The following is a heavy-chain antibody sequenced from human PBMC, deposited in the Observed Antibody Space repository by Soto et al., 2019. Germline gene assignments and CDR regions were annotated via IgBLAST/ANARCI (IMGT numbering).Heavy chain of an antibody. CDR1: GGSFSGYY. CDR3: ARGGNRFYFLLGYFDY. CDR2: INHSGST. D-gene: IGHD3-16*02. Sequence: SETLSLTCAVYGGSFSGYYWSWIRQPPGKGLEWIGEINHSGSTNYNPSLKSRVTISVDTSKNQFSPKLSSVAAADTAVYYCARGGNRFYFLLGYFDYWGQGTLVTVSS. V-gene: IGHV4-34*01. J-gene: IGHJ4*02.